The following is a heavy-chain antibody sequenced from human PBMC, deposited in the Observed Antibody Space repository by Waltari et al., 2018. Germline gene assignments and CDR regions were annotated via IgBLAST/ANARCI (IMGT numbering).Heavy chain of an antibody. CDR3: ATPFYNWDDPLHS. Sequence: EVQLLESGGDLVQPGGSLRLPCPAAGLTFSTFPINWVRLAPGTGLEWVSAITVGDDAHYADSLRGRFTISRDSSKDTVHLQMNGLRVEDTAIYYCATPFYNWDDPLHSWGQGTPVTVSS. CDR1: GLTFSTFP. CDR2: ITVGDDA. V-gene: IGHV3-23*01. J-gene: IGHJ4*02. D-gene: IGHD1-20*01.